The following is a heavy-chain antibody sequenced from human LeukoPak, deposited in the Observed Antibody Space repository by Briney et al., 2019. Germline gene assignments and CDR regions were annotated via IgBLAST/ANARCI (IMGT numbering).Heavy chain of an antibody. CDR2: MNPNSGNT. J-gene: IGHJ3*02. CDR1: GYTFTSYD. D-gene: IGHD3-16*01. Sequence: GASVKVSCKASGYTFTSYDINWVRQATGQGLEWMGWMNPNSGNTGYAQKFQGRVTMTRSTSINTAYMELSSLRSEDTAVYDCARARGGGDAFDIWGQGTMVTVSS. V-gene: IGHV1-8*01. CDR3: ARARGGGDAFDI.